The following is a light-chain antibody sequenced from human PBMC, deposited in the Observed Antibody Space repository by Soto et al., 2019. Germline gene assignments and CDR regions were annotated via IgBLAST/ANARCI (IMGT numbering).Light chain of an antibody. CDR2: DVT. CDR3: SSYTTGNTYV. Sequence: QSALTQPASVSGSPGQSITISCTGTSSNVGGYNYVSWYQQHPGKAPKLMIYDVTNRPSGVSNRFSGSKSGNTASLTISGLQAEDEADYYCSSYTTGNTYVFGTGTQLTVL. J-gene: IGLJ1*01. V-gene: IGLV2-14*01. CDR1: SSNVGGYNY.